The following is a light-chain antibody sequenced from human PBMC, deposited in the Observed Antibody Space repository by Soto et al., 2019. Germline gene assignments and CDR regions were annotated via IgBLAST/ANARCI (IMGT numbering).Light chain of an antibody. CDR1: QSVSSN. V-gene: IGKV3-15*01. CDR3: QQYSNWPGT. CDR2: DAS. J-gene: IGKJ1*01. Sequence: EIVMTQSPATLSVSPGERASLSCRATQSVSSNLAWYQQKPGQAPRLLIYDASTRATGIPARFSGSGSGREFTLTISSLQSEDFAVYYCQQYSNWPGTFGQGTKVEIK.